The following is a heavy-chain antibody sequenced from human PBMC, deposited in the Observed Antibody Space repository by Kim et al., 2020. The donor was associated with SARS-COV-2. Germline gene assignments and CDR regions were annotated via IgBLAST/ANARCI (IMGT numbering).Heavy chain of an antibody. CDR3: ARDLGYYYDSSVNGMDV. V-gene: IGHV3-74*01. Sequence: GGSLRLSCAASGFTFSSYWMHWVRQAPGKGLVWVSRINSDGSSTSYADSVKGRFTISRDNAKNTLYLQMNSLRAEDTALYYCARDLGYYYDSSVNGMDVWGQGTTVTVSS. J-gene: IGHJ6*02. CDR1: GFTFSSYW. CDR2: INSDGSST. D-gene: IGHD3-22*01.